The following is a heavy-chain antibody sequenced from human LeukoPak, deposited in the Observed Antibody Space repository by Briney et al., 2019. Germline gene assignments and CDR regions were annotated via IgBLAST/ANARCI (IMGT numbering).Heavy chain of an antibody. V-gene: IGHV3-23*01. CDR1: GFTFSNYP. CDR2: INASGGAT. D-gene: IGHD6-19*01. Sequence: GESLRLSCGASGFTFSNYPMSWVRQPTGRVVEWVSTINASGGATYYAESVKGRFTISRDNSKNTSYLKMNSLRAEDTAVYFCAKGSGSGWYGWFAPWGQGTLVTVSS. J-gene: IGHJ5*02. CDR3: AKGSGSGWYGWFAP.